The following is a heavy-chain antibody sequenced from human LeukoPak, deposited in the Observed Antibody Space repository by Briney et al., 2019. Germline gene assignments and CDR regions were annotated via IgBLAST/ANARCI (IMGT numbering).Heavy chain of an antibody. CDR1: GGSFSGYY. CDR2: INHSEST. Sequence: PSETLSLTCAVYGGSFSGYYWSWIRQPPGKGLEWIGEINHSESTNYNPSLKSRVTISVDTSKNQFSLKLSSVTAADTAVYYCARGSITMVRGVFHNYYYYYGMDVWGQGTTVTVSS. D-gene: IGHD3-10*01. J-gene: IGHJ6*02. V-gene: IGHV4-34*01. CDR3: ARGSITMVRGVFHNYYYYYGMDV.